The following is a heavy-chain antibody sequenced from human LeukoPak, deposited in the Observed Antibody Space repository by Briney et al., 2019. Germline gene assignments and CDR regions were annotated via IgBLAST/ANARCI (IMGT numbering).Heavy chain of an antibody. J-gene: IGHJ5*02. CDR2: IIPILGIA. V-gene: IGHV1-69*04. D-gene: IGHD1-26*01. Sequence: ASVKVSCKASGYTFTSYDINWVRQATGQGLEWMGRIIPILGIANYAQKFQGRVTITADKSTSTAYMELSSLRSEDTAVYYCARDLRSGSYYSNWFDPWGQGTLVTVSS. CDR1: GYTFTSYD. CDR3: ARDLRSGSYYSNWFDP.